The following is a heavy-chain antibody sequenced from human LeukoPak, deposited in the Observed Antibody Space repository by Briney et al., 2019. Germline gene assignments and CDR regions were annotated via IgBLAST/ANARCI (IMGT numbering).Heavy chain of an antibody. J-gene: IGHJ4*02. Sequence: ASVNGSCNASGYTFTSYGISWVRQAPGQGLEWMGWISAYNGNTNYAQKLQGRVTMTTDTSTSTAYMELRSLRTDDTAVYYCARWSGSYFRFDYWGQGTLVSVSS. CDR1: GYTFTSYG. D-gene: IGHD1-26*01. V-gene: IGHV1-18*01. CDR3: ARWSGSYFRFDY. CDR2: ISAYNGNT.